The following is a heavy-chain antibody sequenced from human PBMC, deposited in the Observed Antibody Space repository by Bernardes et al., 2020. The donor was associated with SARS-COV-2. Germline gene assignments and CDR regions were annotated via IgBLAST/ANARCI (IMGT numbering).Heavy chain of an antibody. CDR2: INPNSGGT. CDR1: GYTFTGYY. J-gene: IGHJ6*02. Sequence: ASVKVSCKASGYTFTGYYIHWVRQAPGQGLEWMGWINPNSGGTNYAQKFQGRVTMTRDTSISTAYMDLSRLRYDDTAVYYCAIPPTNYDRYGMDVWGQGTTVTVSS. D-gene: IGHD3-22*01. V-gene: IGHV1-2*02. CDR3: AIPPTNYDRYGMDV.